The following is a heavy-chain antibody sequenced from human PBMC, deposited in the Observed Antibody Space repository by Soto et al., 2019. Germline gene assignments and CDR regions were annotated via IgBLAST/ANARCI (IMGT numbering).Heavy chain of an antibody. CDR2: IYHSGST. CDR3: VRVPGP. V-gene: IGHV4-30-2*01. CDR1: YGSISSGGYS. J-gene: IGHJ5*02. Sequence: PSETISLTYVVSYGSISSGGYSWSWIRQPPGKGLEWIGYIYHSGSTYYNPSLKSRVTISVDRSKNQFSLKLSSVTAADTAVYYCVRVPGPWGKGTLVTVSS.